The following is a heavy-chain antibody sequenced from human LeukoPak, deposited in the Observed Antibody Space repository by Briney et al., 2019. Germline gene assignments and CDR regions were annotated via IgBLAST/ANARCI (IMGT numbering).Heavy chain of an antibody. CDR3: AKDMGFWGYSYGLREDYYYGMDV. CDR2: IGWNSGSI. J-gene: IGHJ6*02. D-gene: IGHD5-18*01. Sequence: GRSLRLSCEASGFTFVDYARHWFRKAPGKGLKGFSGIGWNSGSIGYADSVKGRFTISRDNAKNSLYLQMNSLRAEDTALYYCAKDMGFWGYSYGLREDYYYGMDVWGQGTTVTVSS. CDR1: GFTFVDYA. V-gene: IGHV3-9*01.